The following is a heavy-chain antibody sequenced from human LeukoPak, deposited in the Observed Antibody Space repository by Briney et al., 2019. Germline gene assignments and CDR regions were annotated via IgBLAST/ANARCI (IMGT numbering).Heavy chain of an antibody. CDR3: ARHLSIAAPLDY. CDR1: GFTFIAYG. CDR2: IRFDGNNK. D-gene: IGHD6-6*01. J-gene: IGHJ4*02. V-gene: IGHV3-30*02. Sequence: GGSLRLSCAASGFTFIAYGMHWVRQALGKGLEWVAFIRFDGNNKYYADSVKGRFTISRDNSKNTLSLQMNSLRADDTAVYYCARHLSIAAPLDYWGQGTLVTVSS.